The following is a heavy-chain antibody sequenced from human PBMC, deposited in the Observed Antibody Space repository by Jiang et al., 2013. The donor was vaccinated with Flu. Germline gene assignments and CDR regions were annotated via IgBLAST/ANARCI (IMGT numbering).Heavy chain of an antibody. J-gene: IGHJ4*02. CDR1: GGSINGFF. CDR2: VHYTGGGNT. D-gene: IGHD6-25*01. CDR3: ARARAPEVAATYFDY. Sequence: LVKPSETLSLTCTVSGGSINGFFWSWIRQAPGKGLEWIGYVHYTGGGNTDYSSSLRSRVTISVDTSKNQFSLTLKSVTAADTAVYYCARARAPEVAATYFDYWGQGSLVTVSS. V-gene: IGHV4-59*01.